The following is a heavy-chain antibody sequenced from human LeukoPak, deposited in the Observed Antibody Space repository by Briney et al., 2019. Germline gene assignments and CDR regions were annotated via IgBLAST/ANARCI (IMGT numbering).Heavy chain of an antibody. Sequence: GGSLRLPCAASGFTFSSYGMHWVRQAPGKGLEWVAFIRYDGSNKYYADSVKGRFTISRDNSKNTLYLQMNSLRAEDTAVYYCAKDIVVVPAAPSGDYYYYMDVWGKGTTVTVSS. CDR3: AKDIVVVPAAPSGDYYYYMDV. J-gene: IGHJ6*03. CDR1: GFTFSSYG. V-gene: IGHV3-30*02. CDR2: IRYDGSNK. D-gene: IGHD2-2*01.